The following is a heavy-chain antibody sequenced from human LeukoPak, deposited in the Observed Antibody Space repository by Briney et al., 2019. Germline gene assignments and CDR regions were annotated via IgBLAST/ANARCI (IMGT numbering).Heavy chain of an antibody. Sequence: PSETLSLTCIVSSGVISSYYWSWIRQTPGKGLEWIAFINYSGRIKYNPSLQSRVSISLDTSKNHFSLQLRSVVAADTAVYYCARLVDYDNSGDPDIFDIWGQGTIVSIS. CDR2: INYSGRI. CDR3: ARLVDYDNSGDPDIFDI. V-gene: IGHV4-59*01. J-gene: IGHJ3*02. CDR1: SGVISSYY. D-gene: IGHD3-22*01.